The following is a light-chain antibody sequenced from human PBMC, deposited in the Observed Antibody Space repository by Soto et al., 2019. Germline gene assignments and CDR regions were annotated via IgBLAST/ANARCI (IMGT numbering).Light chain of an antibody. Sequence: QSALTQPPSASGSPGQSVTIACTGTSSDVGGYNYVSWYQQHPGKAPKLMIYEVSKRPSGVPDRFSGSKSGNTASLTVSGLTAEDEADYYCSSYAGSNNLVFGGGTQLTVL. V-gene: IGLV2-8*01. CDR1: SSDVGGYNY. J-gene: IGLJ3*02. CDR3: SSYAGSNNLV. CDR2: EVS.